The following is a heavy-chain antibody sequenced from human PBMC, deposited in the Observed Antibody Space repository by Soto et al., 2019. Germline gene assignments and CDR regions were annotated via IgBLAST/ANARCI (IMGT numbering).Heavy chain of an antibody. D-gene: IGHD4-17*01. CDR2: ISAYNGNT. CDR1: GYTFTSYG. CDR3: ARGPKRLRDYYYMDV. J-gene: IGHJ6*03. Sequence: ASVKVSCKASGYTFTSYGISWVRQAPGQGLEWMGWISAYNGNTNYAQKLQGRVTMTTDTSTSTAYMELRSLRSDDTAVYYCARGPKRLRDYYYMDVWGKGTTVTVSS. V-gene: IGHV1-18*01.